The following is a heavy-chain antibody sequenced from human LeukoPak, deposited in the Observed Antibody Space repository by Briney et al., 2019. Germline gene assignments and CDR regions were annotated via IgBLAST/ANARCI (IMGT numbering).Heavy chain of an antibody. Sequence: PSGTLALACTVSGGAVRSGGDYWSWLRHHQGKGLEWIGYIYYSGSTYYNPSLKSRVTISVDTPKNQFSLKLSSVTAADTAVYYCARVVGGTDAGWFDPWGQGTLVTVSS. CDR3: ARVVGGTDAGWFDP. V-gene: IGHV4-31*03. CDR2: IYYSGST. CDR1: GGAVRSGGDY. J-gene: IGHJ5*02. D-gene: IGHD2-8*01.